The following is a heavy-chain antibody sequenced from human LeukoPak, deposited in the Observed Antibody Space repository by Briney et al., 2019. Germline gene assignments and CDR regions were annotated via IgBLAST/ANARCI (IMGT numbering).Heavy chain of an antibody. V-gene: IGHV3-74*01. CDR2: IRGDGRAT. J-gene: IGHJ6*02. CDR3: ARAPDRYYYYYGMDV. Sequence: GGSLRLSCAASGFMFTDYWMHWVRQAPGKELVWVARIRGDGRATTYADSVKGRFTISRDNAKNSLYLQMNSLGAEDTAVYYCARAPDRYYYYYGMDVWGQGTTVTVSS. D-gene: IGHD3-22*01. CDR1: GFMFTDYW.